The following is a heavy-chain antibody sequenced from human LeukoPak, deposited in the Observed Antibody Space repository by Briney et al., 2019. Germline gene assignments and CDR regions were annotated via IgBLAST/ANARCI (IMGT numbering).Heavy chain of an antibody. J-gene: IGHJ4*02. CDR1: GYTFTSYA. CDR2: IIPIFGTA. Sequence: GASVKVSCKASGYTFTSYAISWVRQAPGQGLEWMGRIIPIFGTANYAQKFQGRVTITTDESTSTAYMELSSLRSEDTAVYYCARQKRSSGYYEGDVDYWGQGTLVTVSS. CDR3: ARQKRSSGYYEGDVDY. D-gene: IGHD3-22*01. V-gene: IGHV1-69*05.